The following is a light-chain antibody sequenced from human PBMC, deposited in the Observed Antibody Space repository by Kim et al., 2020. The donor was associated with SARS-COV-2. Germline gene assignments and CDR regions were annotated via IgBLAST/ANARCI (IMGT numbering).Light chain of an antibody. Sequence: SPGDRATPACRARQSVRASLAWYQQIPGQAPRLLVYDASDRATGIPARFSGSGSGTDFTLTISSLEAEDFAVYYCQQRSNWPLGTFGQGTRLEIK. V-gene: IGKV3-11*01. CDR1: QSVRAS. J-gene: IGKJ5*01. CDR3: QQRSNWPLGT. CDR2: DAS.